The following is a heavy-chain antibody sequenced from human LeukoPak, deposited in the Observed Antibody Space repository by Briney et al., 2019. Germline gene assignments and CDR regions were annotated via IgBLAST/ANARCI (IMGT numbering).Heavy chain of an antibody. J-gene: IGHJ4*02. Sequence: PSETLSLTCTVSGGSISSSSYYLGWIRQPPGKGLEWIGSIYYSGSTYYNPSLKSRVTISVDTSKNQFSLKLSSVTAADTAVYYCASFEYSSSWGGFDYWGQGTLVTVSS. CDR1: GGSISSSSYY. V-gene: IGHV4-39*01. D-gene: IGHD6-6*01. CDR3: ASFEYSSSWGGFDY. CDR2: IYYSGST.